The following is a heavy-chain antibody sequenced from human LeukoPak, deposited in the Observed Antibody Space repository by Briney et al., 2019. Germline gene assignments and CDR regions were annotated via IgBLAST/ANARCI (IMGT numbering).Heavy chain of an antibody. D-gene: IGHD2-21*02. Sequence: ASVKVSCKASGYTFTSYYMHWVRQAPGQGLEWMGIINPSGGSTSYAQKFQGRVTMTRDTSTSTVYMELSSLRSEDTAVYYCARDPLCGGDCYIPTYYFDYWGQGTLVTVPS. CDR3: ARDPLCGGDCYIPTYYFDY. CDR2: INPSGGST. J-gene: IGHJ4*02. CDR1: GYTFTSYY. V-gene: IGHV1-46*01.